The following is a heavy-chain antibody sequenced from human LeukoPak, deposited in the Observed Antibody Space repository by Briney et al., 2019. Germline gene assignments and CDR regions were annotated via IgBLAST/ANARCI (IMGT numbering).Heavy chain of an antibody. J-gene: IGHJ6*03. D-gene: IGHD3-10*01. CDR3: ARFGMVRGDMDV. CDR2: IYHSGST. CDR1: GGSISSYSYY. V-gene: IGHV4-39*07. Sequence: SETLSLTCTVSGGSISSYSYYWGWIRQPPGKGLEWIGSIYHSGSTYYNPSLKSRVTISVDTSKNQFSLKLSSVTAADTAVYYCARFGMVRGDMDVWGKGTTVTVSS.